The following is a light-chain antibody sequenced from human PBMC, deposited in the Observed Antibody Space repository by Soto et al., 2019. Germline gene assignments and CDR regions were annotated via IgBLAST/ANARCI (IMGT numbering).Light chain of an antibody. CDR3: QQYVTSPWA. CDR2: GAS. Sequence: EIVLTQSPGTLSLSPGERATLSCRASQSVSSSFLAWYQQKPGQAPRLLIYGASNRATGIPDRFSGSGSGTDFTLTISRLEPEDFAVYYCQQYVTSPWAFGQGTKLDIK. V-gene: IGKV3-20*01. J-gene: IGKJ1*01. CDR1: QSVSSSF.